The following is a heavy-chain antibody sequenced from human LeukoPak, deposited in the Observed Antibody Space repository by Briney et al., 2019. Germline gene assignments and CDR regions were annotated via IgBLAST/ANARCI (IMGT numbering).Heavy chain of an antibody. CDR3: ARPLRINCGMDV. J-gene: IGHJ6*02. D-gene: IGHD3-3*01. CDR2: ISGSGGST. V-gene: IGHV3-23*01. Sequence: GGSLRLSCAASGFTFSSYAMSWVRQAPGKGLEWVSAISGSGGSTYNADSVKGRFTISRDNSKNTMYLQMNSLRAEDTAVYYCARPLRINCGMDVWGQGTTVTVSS. CDR1: GFTFSSYA.